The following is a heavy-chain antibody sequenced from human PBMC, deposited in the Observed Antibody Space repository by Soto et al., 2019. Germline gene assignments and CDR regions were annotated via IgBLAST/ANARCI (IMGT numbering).Heavy chain of an antibody. CDR2: IKPDGSEQ. CDR1: EFTFDKYY. V-gene: IGHV3-7*03. J-gene: IGHJ6*02. Sequence: EAQLVESGGGLVQPGGSLRLSCAASEFTFDKYYMTWVRQAPGKGPEWVANIKPDGSEQYYVDSVKGRFTISRDNANNSLYLQMNSLRAEDTAVYYCARNTLSAAGSDNYGLDVWGRGTTVAVSS. CDR3: ARNTLSAAGSDNYGLDV. D-gene: IGHD6-13*01.